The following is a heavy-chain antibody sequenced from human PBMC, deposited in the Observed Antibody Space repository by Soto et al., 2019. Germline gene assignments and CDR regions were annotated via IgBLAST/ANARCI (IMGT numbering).Heavy chain of an antibody. Sequence: GGSLRLSCAASGFTFSNYAMSWVRQAPGKGPEWVSTITKSGSRTYYADSVKGRFTISRDNSKNTLYLQMNSLRAEDTAVYYCAKASQGLLWFGELLFDYWGQGTLVTVSS. J-gene: IGHJ4*02. CDR1: GFTFSNYA. CDR3: AKASQGLLWFGELLFDY. CDR2: ITKSGSRT. D-gene: IGHD3-10*01. V-gene: IGHV3-23*05.